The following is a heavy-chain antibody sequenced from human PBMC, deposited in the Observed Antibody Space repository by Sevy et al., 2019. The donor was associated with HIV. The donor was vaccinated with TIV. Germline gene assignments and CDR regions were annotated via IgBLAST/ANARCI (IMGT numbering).Heavy chain of an antibody. V-gene: IGHV3-33*01. CDR1: GFTYSSYG. CDR3: AXXSIAVAGXXYYFHX. CDR2: IWYDGSNK. J-gene: IGHJ4*02. Sequence: GGSLRLSCAAXGFTYSSYGMHWVRQAPGKGLEWVAVIWYDGSNKEYADSVKGRFTISRDNSKNTLYLQMNSLRAEDTAVXYCAXXSIAVAGXXYYFHXWGQGTLVTVSS. D-gene: IGHD6-19*01.